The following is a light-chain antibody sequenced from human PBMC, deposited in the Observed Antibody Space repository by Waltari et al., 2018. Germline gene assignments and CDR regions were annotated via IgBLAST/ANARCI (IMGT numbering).Light chain of an antibody. CDR1: QSVGTY. Sequence: EIVLPQSPAILSFSPGERATLSCRASQSVGTYLAWYQQRPGQSPRLLIYDASSRATGIPARFSGSGSETDFTLTISSLQPEDFAVYYCQQRRNWPLTFGGGTRVQI. CDR3: QQRRNWPLT. J-gene: IGKJ4*01. CDR2: DAS. V-gene: IGKV3-11*01.